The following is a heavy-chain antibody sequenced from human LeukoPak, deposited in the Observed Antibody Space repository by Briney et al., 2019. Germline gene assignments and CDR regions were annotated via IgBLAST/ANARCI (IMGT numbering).Heavy chain of an antibody. Sequence: SQTLSLTCTVSGGSLSGGSYYWSWIRQPPGKGREWMGYIYYSGSTKYNLSLKSRVTISVDTSKNQLSLKLSSVTAADTAVYYCARGEYGLFDYWGQGTLVTVSS. CDR1: GGSLSGGSYY. D-gene: IGHD2/OR15-2a*01. J-gene: IGHJ4*02. CDR2: IYYSGST. V-gene: IGHV4-61*01. CDR3: ARGEYGLFDY.